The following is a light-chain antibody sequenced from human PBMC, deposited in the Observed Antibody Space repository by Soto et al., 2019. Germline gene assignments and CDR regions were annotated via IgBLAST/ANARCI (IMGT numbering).Light chain of an antibody. V-gene: IGKV1-39*01. Sequence: IQMTQSPSSLSAAVGDRVTITCRASQSISSYLNWYQQKPGKAPKLLIYAASSLQSGVPSRFSCSGSGTDFTLTISSRQPEDVATYYFQQSYSTPWTFGQGTKVDIK. CDR3: QQSYSTPWT. CDR1: QSISSY. CDR2: AAS. J-gene: IGKJ1*01.